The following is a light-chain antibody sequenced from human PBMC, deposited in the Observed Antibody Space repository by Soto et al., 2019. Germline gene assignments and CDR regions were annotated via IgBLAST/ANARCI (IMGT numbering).Light chain of an antibody. CDR3: HQLNSYPLT. CDR2: AAS. J-gene: IGKJ4*01. CDR1: QGISSY. Sequence: DIQLTQSPSFLSASVGDRVTITCRASQGISSYLAWYQQKPGKAPNLLIYAASTLQSGVPSRFSGSGSGTEFTLTINSLQPEDFATYFCHQLNSYPLTFGGGTKVEI. V-gene: IGKV1-9*01.